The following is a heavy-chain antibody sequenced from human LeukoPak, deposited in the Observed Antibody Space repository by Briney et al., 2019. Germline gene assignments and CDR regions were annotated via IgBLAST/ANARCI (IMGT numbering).Heavy chain of an antibody. D-gene: IGHD3-10*01. Sequence: GGSLRLSCAASGFTFSSYWMSWVRQAPGKGLEWVANIKQDGSEKYYVDSVKGRFTISRDNAKNSLYLQMNSLRAEDTAVYYCARYYYGSGNVLTDAFDIWGQGTMVTVSS. CDR3: ARYYYGSGNVLTDAFDI. CDR1: GFTFSSYW. J-gene: IGHJ3*02. CDR2: IKQDGSEK. V-gene: IGHV3-7*01.